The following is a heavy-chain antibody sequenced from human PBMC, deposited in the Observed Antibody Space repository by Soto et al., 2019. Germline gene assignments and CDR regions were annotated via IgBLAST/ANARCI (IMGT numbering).Heavy chain of an antibody. V-gene: IGHV3-23*01. Sequence: EVQLLESGGGLVQPGGSLRLSCAASGFTFSSYAMSWVRQAPGKGLEWVSVTSSSGGATYYADSVKGRFTISRDNSKNTLYLQMNSLRAEDTAVYYCAKDCPSTNSPYGMDVWGQGTTVTVSS. CDR1: GFTFSSYA. CDR3: AKDCPSTNSPYGMDV. J-gene: IGHJ6*02. CDR2: TSSSGGAT.